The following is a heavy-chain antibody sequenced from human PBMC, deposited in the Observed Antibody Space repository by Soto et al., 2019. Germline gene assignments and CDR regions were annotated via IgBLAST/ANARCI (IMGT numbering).Heavy chain of an antibody. Sequence: GGSLRLSCAASGFTFSDHYMDWVRQAPGKGLEWVGRIRNKANRYTTEYAASVKGRFTISRDDSKNSLYLQMNSLRAEDTAVYYCARKKRNYYYGMDVWGQGTTVTVSS. CDR1: GFTFSDHY. CDR2: IRNKANRYTT. V-gene: IGHV3-72*01. D-gene: IGHD6-25*01. J-gene: IGHJ6*02. CDR3: ARKKRNYYYGMDV.